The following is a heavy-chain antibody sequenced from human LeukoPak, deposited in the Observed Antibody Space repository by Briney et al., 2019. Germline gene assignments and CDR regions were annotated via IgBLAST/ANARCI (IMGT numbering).Heavy chain of an antibody. Sequence: PGGSLRLSCAASGFNFSPFDMHWVRQAPGKGLEWVSFIRHDGSSKFYADSVKGRFTISRDNSKNTLYLQMNSLRPEDTAMYYCAKVRTLVTRGRDFDYWGQGTLVTVST. D-gene: IGHD3-16*01. J-gene: IGHJ4*02. CDR3: AKVRTLVTRGRDFDY. V-gene: IGHV3-30*02. CDR1: GFNFSPFD. CDR2: IRHDGSSK.